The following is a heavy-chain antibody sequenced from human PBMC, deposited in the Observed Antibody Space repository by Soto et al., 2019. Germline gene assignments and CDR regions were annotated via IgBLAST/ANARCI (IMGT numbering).Heavy chain of an antibody. CDR1: GCSISSSSYY. D-gene: IGHD3-16*01. J-gene: IGHJ6*03. CDR2: IYYSGST. Sequence: SETLSLTCTVSGCSISSSSYYWVWIRQPPGKGLEWIGSIYYSGSTYYNPSLKSRVTLSVYTSKNQFSLQLSSVTAADTAVYYCASVITTSLYSRNYYYYMDVWGKGTTVTVSS. CDR3: ASVITTSLYSRNYYYYMDV. V-gene: IGHV4-39*01.